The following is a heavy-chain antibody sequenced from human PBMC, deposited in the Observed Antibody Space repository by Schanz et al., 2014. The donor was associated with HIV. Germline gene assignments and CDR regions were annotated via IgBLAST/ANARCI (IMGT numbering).Heavy chain of an antibody. V-gene: IGHV1-46*01. D-gene: IGHD1-20*01. Sequence: QVELVQSGAEVKKPGASMNISCKASGYTFTSQYMHWVRQAPGQGLEWMGLINPYDGSTSNAQKFQGRVTMTRDTSISTAYMELSRLKSDDTSVYYCARGGFPYNTSPGDFWGQGTLVTVSS. CDR1: GYTFTSQY. J-gene: IGHJ4*02. CDR2: INPYDGST. CDR3: ARGGFPYNTSPGDF.